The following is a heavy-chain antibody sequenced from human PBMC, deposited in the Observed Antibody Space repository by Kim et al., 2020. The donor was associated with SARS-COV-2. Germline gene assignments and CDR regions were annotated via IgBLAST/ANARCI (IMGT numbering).Heavy chain of an antibody. J-gene: IGHJ4*02. V-gene: IGHV3-30*07. CDR3: TGVSRSGSHPAYFDY. Sequence: ADAVKGRFTISQDNSKNTLYMQRNSVRAEDTALYFCTGVSRSGSHPAYFDYWGQGTLVTVSS. D-gene: IGHD1-26*01.